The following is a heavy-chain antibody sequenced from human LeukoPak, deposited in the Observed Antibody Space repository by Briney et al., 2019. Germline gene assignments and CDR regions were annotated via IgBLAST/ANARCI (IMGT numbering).Heavy chain of an antibody. CDR2: IYSGGST. V-gene: IGHV3-53*01. CDR3: ARDSRTEYSGYDEHFDY. D-gene: IGHD5-12*01. J-gene: IGHJ4*02. CDR1: GFTVSSNY. Sequence: QTGGSLRLSCAASGFTVSSNYMSWVRQAPGKGLEWVSVIYSGGSTYYADSVKGRFTISRDNSKNTLYLQMNSLRAEDTAVYYCARDSRTEYSGYDEHFDYWGQGTLVTVSS.